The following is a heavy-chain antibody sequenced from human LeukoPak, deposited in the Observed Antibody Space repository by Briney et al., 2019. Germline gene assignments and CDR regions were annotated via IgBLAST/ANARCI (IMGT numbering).Heavy chain of an antibody. CDR3: ASDPLWSGYPRYFDY. CDR1: GYTLTELS. J-gene: IGHJ4*02. D-gene: IGHD3-3*01. CDR2: FDPEDGET. Sequence: GASVKVSCNVSGYTLTELSMHWVRQAPGKGREWLGGFDPEDGETIYAQKFQGRVTMTEDTSTDTAYMELSSLRSEDTAVYYCASDPLWSGYPRYFDYWGQGALVTDSS. V-gene: IGHV1-24*01.